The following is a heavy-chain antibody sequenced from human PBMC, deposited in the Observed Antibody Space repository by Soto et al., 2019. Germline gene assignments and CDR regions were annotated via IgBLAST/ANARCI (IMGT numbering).Heavy chain of an antibody. CDR1: GGTFSSYT. CDR3: ARAPGPASSFDY. V-gene: IGHV1-69*02. J-gene: IGHJ4*02. CDR2: IIPILGIA. Sequence: ASVKVSCKASGGTFSSYTISWVRQAPGQGLEWMGRIIPILGIANYAQKFQGRVTITADKSTSTAYMELSSLRSEDTAVYYCARAPGPASSFDYWGQGTLVTVSS.